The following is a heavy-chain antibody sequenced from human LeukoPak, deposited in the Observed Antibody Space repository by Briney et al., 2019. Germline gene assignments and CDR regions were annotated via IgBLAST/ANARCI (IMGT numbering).Heavy chain of an antibody. CDR3: ARDVFSSSSGYFQH. CDR2: FDPEDGET. D-gene: IGHD6-6*01. J-gene: IGHJ1*01. CDR1: GYTLTELS. V-gene: IGHV1-24*01. Sequence: ASVKVSCKVSGYTLTELSMHWVRQTPGKGLEWMGGFDPEDGETIYAQKFQGRVTMTRDTSISTAYMELSGLTSDDTAVYYCARDVFSSSSGYFQHWGQGTLVTVSS.